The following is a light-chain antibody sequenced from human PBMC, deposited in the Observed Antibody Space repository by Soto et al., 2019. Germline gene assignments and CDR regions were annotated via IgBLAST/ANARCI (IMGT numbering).Light chain of an antibody. CDR2: GAS. CDR3: QKFGSSPRFT. Sequence: EIVLTQSPGTLSLSPGDRATLSCWASQTVSSTHLAWYQQKTGQAPRLLIHGASNRATGIPDRFSGSGSGTDFTLTISRLEPEDFAVYYCQKFGSSPRFTFGPGTKVESK. J-gene: IGKJ3*01. V-gene: IGKV3-20*01. CDR1: QTVSSTH.